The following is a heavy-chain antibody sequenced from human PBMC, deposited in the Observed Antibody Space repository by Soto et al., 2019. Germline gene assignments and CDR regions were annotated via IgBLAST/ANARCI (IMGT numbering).Heavy chain of an antibody. J-gene: IGHJ4*02. CDR2: IYYSGST. Sequence: SETLSLTCTVSGGSISSSSYYWGWIRQPPGKGLEWIGSIYYSGSTYYNPSLKSRVTISVDTSKNQFSLKLSSVTAADTAVYYCARLEWGSSSSGRYFDWLYPAYWGQGTLVTVSS. V-gene: IGHV4-39*01. CDR1: GGSISSSSYY. D-gene: IGHD3-9*01. CDR3: ARLEWGSSSSGRYFDWLYPAY.